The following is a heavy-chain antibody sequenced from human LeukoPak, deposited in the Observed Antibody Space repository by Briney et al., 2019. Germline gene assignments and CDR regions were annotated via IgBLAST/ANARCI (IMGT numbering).Heavy chain of an antibody. J-gene: IGHJ4*02. CDR1: GFTFSSYW. Sequence: GGSLRLSCAASGFTFSSYWMHWVRQAPGKGLVWVSRISTNGRIAAYADSVKGRFTISRDNAKSTVYLQMNSLRAEDTAVYYCARGGLPIMIEVATHFAPGSWGQGTLVSVSS. V-gene: IGHV3-74*03. D-gene: IGHD3-22*01. CDR3: ARGGLPIMIEVATHFAPGS. CDR2: ISTNGRIA.